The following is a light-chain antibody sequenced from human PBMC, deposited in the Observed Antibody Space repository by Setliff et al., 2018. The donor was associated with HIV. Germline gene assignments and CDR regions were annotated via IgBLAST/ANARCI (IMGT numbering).Light chain of an antibody. CDR1: GRDLGNFNF. Sequence: QSVLSQPASVSASLGQSVSISCTGSGRDLGNFNFVSWYQQYPGDAPQLIIYEINNRPSGVSSRFSGSKSGNTAFLTISDLQAQDEADYYCGSCTSTSPCAFGTGTKVTVL. CDR2: EIN. CDR3: GSCTSTSPCA. V-gene: IGLV2-14*01. J-gene: IGLJ1*01.